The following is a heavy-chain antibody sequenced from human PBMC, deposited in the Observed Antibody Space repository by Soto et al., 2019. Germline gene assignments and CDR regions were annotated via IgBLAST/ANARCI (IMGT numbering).Heavy chain of an antibody. CDR3: ARDQGSHPGD. J-gene: IGHJ4*02. CDR2: IHHSGST. D-gene: IGHD6-13*01. CDR1: GVSISSDNW. V-gene: IGHV4-4*02. Sequence: QVQLQESGPGLVRPSGTVSHTCAVSGVSISSDNWWSWVRQPPGKALEWIGEIHHSGSTNYNPSLKSRVTMSVVPSKDLFSLTLNSVTAADTAFYYCARDQGSHPGDWGQGTLVSVSS.